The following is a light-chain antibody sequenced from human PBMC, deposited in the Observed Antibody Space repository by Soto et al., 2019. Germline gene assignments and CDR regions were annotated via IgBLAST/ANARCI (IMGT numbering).Light chain of an antibody. CDR2: GTT. V-gene: IGKV3-15*01. Sequence: EIVMTQSPATLSVSPGEGATLSCRASQNVSSNLAWYQQKPGQAPRLLIYGTTTRATGLRATGIQARYSGGGSEKECTHAINRLQSEHYAVYYCEQYKNCACTFGHGTKLEIK. CDR1: QNVSSN. CDR3: EQYKNCACT. J-gene: IGKJ2*02.